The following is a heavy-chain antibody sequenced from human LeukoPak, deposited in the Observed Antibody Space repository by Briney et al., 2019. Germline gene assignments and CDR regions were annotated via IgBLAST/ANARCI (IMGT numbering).Heavy chain of an antibody. Sequence: GASVKVSCKASGYTFSGYYMHWVRQAPGQGLECMGWINPNSGDTHYAQNFQGRVTMTRDTSISTAYMEVSRLTSNDTAVYYCAENRGSERTFDIWGQGTMVTVSS. CDR1: GYTFSGYY. J-gene: IGHJ3*02. CDR2: INPNSGDT. CDR3: AENRGSERTFDI. D-gene: IGHD1-26*01. V-gene: IGHV1-2*02.